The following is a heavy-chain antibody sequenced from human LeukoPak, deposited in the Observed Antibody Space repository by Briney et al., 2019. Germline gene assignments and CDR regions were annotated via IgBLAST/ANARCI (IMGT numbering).Heavy chain of an antibody. V-gene: IGHV4-39*01. CDR1: GGSISSSSYY. J-gene: IGHJ4*02. CDR2: IYYSGST. CDR3: ARAPRSSSLEGEYYFDY. D-gene: IGHD6-6*01. Sequence: SETLSLTCTVSGGSISSSSYYWGWIRQPPGKGLEWIGSIYYSGSTYYNPSLKSRVTISVDTSKNQFSLKLSSVTAADTAVYYCARAPRSSSLEGEYYFDYWGQGTLVTVSS.